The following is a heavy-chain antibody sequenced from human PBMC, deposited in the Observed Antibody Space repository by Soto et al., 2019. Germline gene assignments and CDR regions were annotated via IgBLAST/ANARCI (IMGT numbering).Heavy chain of an antibody. D-gene: IGHD3-16*01. CDR2: ISGSGGST. CDR3: AKDVREGEYNWFDP. J-gene: IGHJ5*02. V-gene: IGHV3-23*01. Sequence: HPGGSLRLSCAASVFTFSSYAMCCVRQAPGKGLEWVSAISGSGGSTYYADSVKGRFTISRDNSKNTLYLQMNSLRAEDTAEYYCAKDVREGEYNWFDPWGQGTLVTVSS. CDR1: VFTFSSYA.